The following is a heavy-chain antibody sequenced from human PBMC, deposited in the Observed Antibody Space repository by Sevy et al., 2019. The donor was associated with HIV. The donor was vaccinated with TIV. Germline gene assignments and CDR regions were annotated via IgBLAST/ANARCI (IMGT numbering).Heavy chain of an antibody. CDR3: ARAYSSGWYHY. D-gene: IGHD6-19*01. CDR2: IGTAGDT. Sequence: GGSLRLSCAASGFTFSSYDMHWVRQATGKGLEWVSVIGTAGDTYYPGSVKGRFTISRENAKNSLYLQMNSLRVGDTAVYYCARAYSSGWYHYWGQGTLVTVSS. CDR1: GFTFSSYD. J-gene: IGHJ4*02. V-gene: IGHV3-13*01.